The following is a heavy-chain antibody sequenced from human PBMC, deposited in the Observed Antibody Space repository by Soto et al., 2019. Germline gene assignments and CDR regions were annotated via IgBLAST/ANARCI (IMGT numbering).Heavy chain of an antibody. CDR1: GYSFTSYW. CDR3: ARAYDSSGYIDAFDI. Sequence: GASLKISCKGSGYSFTSYWIGWVRQMPGKGLEWMGIIYPSDSDTRYSPSFQGQVTISADKSISTAYLQWSSLKASDTAMYYCARAYDSSGYIDAFDIWGQGTMVTVSS. J-gene: IGHJ3*02. D-gene: IGHD3-22*01. V-gene: IGHV5-51*01. CDR2: IYPSDSDT.